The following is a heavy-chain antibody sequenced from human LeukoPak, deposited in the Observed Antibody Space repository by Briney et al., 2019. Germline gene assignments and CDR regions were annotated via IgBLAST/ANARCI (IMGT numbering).Heavy chain of an antibody. V-gene: IGHV1-8*01. D-gene: IGHD6-19*01. CDR2: MNPNSGNT. J-gene: IGHJ5*02. CDR1: GYTFTSYD. CDR3: ATEQWLVSRNWFDP. Sequence: ASVKVSCKASGYTFTSYDINWVRQATGQGLELMGWMNPNSGNTGYAQKFQGRVTMTRNTSISTAYMELSSLRSEDTAVYYCATEQWLVSRNWFDPWGQGTLVTVSS.